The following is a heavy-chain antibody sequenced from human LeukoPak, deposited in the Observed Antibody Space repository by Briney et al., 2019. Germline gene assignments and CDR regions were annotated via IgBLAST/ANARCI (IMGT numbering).Heavy chain of an antibody. J-gene: IGHJ4*02. V-gene: IGHV3-43*01. D-gene: IGHD2-2*01. CDR1: GFTFDDYT. CDR3: AKGGYCSSTSCLVFDY. CDR2: ISWDGGST. Sequence: WGSLRLSCAASGFTFDDYTMHWVRQAPGKGLEWVSLISWDGGSTYYADSVKGRFTISRDNSKNSLYLQMNSLRTEDTALYYCAKGGYCSSTSCLVFDYWGQGTLVTVSS.